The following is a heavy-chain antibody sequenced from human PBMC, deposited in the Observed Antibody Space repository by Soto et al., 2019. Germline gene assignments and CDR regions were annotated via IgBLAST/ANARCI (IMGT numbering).Heavy chain of an antibody. Sequence: SETLSLTCTVSGGSISRGDYYWSWIRQPPGKGLEWIGYIYYSGSTYYNPSLKSRVTISVDTSKNQFSLKLSSVTAADTAVYYCARALIQLWPHYYYGMDVWGQGTTVTAP. J-gene: IGHJ6*02. CDR1: GGSISRGDYY. D-gene: IGHD5-18*01. CDR3: ARALIQLWPHYYYGMDV. CDR2: IYYSGST. V-gene: IGHV4-30-4*01.